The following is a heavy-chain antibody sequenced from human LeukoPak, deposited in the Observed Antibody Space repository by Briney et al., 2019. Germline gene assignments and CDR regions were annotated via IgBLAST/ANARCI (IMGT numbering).Heavy chain of an antibody. Sequence: PGRSLRLSCAASGFTFSSYGMRWVRQAPGKGLEWVAVISYDGSNKYYADSVKGRFTISRDNSKNTLYLQLNSLRAEDTAVYYCAKDGGDYGNYWGQGTLVTVSS. V-gene: IGHV3-30*18. CDR1: GFTFSSYG. CDR3: AKDGGDYGNY. J-gene: IGHJ4*02. CDR2: ISYDGSNK. D-gene: IGHD4-17*01.